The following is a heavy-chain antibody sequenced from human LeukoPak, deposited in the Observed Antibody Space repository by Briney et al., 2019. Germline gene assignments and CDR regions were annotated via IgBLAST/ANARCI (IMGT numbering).Heavy chain of an antibody. Sequence: GRSLRLSCAASGFTFDDYAMHWVRQAPGKGLEWVSGISWNSGSIGYADSVKGRFTISRDNAKNSLYLQMNSLRAEDTALYYCAKDTATRYYYGMDVWGQGTTVTVSS. V-gene: IGHV3-9*01. J-gene: IGHJ6*02. CDR1: GFTFDDYA. CDR2: ISWNSGSI. CDR3: AKDTATRYYYGMDV. D-gene: IGHD2-15*01.